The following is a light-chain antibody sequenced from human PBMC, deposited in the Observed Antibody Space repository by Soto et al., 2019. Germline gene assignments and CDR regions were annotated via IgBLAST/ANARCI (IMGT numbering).Light chain of an antibody. CDR1: SSDVGGYNY. Sequence: QSALTQPPSASGSPGQSVTISCTGTSSDVGGYNYVSWYQQHPGKAPKLMIYEVSKRPSGVPDRFSGSKSGNTASLTVSGLQAEVEADYYCSSYAGSNNLGVFGGGTQLTVL. V-gene: IGLV2-8*01. J-gene: IGLJ2*01. CDR3: SSYAGSNNLGV. CDR2: EVS.